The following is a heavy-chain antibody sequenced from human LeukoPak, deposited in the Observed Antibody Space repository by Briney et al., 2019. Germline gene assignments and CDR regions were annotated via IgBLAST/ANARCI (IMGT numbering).Heavy chain of an antibody. CDR2: INQDGSEK. J-gene: IGHJ4*02. CDR3: ARDQRYCSSSSCPWEPFDY. Sequence: GTLSLSCAASGFTFSSYYRSWVRQAPGKGLEWVANINQDGSEKYYVDSVKGRFTISRDNAKNSLYLQMNSLRAEDTAVYYCARDQRYCSSSSCPWEPFDYWGQGTLVTVSS. CDR1: GFTFSSYY. D-gene: IGHD2-2*01. V-gene: IGHV3-7*05.